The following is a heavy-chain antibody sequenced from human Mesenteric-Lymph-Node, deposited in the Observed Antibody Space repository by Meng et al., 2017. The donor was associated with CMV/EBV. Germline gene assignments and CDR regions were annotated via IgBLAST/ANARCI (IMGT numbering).Heavy chain of an antibody. V-gene: IGHV3-23*01. D-gene: IGHD3-10*01. J-gene: IGHJ4*02. CDR3: ARSRSMIRESPGY. Sequence: GESLKISCAASGFAFSTYSMSWVRQAPGKGLEWVSGITGSADSTYYADSVKGRFTISRDNSKNTLYLQMNSLRAEDTAVYYCARSRSMIRESPGYWGQGTLVTVSS. CDR1: GFAFSTYS. CDR2: ITGSADST.